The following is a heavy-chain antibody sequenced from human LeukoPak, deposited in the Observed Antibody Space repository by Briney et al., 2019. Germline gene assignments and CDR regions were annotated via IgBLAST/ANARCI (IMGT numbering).Heavy chain of an antibody. CDR1: GDSVSTNTAG. J-gene: IGHJ4*02. CDR3: ARGGGRLDY. CDR2: TYYRSKWYN. D-gene: IGHD1-1*01. V-gene: IGHV6-1*01. Sequence: SQTLSLTCAISGDSVSTNTAGWSWIRQSPSRGLEWLGRTYYRSKWYNDYALSVRSRITINPDASKNQFSLQLNSVTPGDTAVYYCARGGGRLDYWGQGTLVTVSS.